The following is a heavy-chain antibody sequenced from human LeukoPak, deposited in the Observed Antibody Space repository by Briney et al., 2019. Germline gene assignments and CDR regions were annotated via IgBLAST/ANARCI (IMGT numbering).Heavy chain of an antibody. CDR1: GGSISSSSYY. J-gene: IGHJ4*02. V-gene: IGHV4-39*07. Sequence: PSETLSLTCTVSGGSISSSSYYWGWIRQPPGRGLEWIGSIYYSGSTYYNPSLKSRVTISVDTSKNQFSLKLSSVTAADTAVYYCARVGRGYYYDSSGPPAHFDYWGQGTLVTVSS. CDR3: ARVGRGYYYDSSGPPAHFDY. CDR2: IYYSGST. D-gene: IGHD3-22*01.